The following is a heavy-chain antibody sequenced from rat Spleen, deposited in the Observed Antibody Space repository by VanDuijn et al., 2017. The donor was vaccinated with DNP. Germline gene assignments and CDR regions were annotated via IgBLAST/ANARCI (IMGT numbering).Heavy chain of an antibody. J-gene: IGHJ1*01. CDR2: INTGSGGT. CDR1: GYTFTTYY. CDR3: DRRRLPYWYFDF. V-gene: IGHV1-43*01. D-gene: IGHD1-4*01. Sequence: QVQLQQSGAELAKPGSSVKISCKASGYTFTTYYISWIKQTTGQDREYIGYINTGSGGTNYNEKFKGKATLTVDKYSSTAFMQLSSLTPDDSAVYYGDRRRLPYWYFDFWGPGTMVTVSS.